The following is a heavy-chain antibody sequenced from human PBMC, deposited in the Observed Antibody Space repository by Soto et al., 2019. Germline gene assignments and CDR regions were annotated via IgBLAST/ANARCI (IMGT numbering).Heavy chain of an antibody. CDR2: LYDVDGS. V-gene: IGHV3-53*01. Sequence: DVQLVESGGGLIQPGESLRLSCAAFGLTISGKKYVAWVRQAPGKGLEWVSALYDVDGSFYADSVKGRFTTPCDSSKTTVYLQMNDLRPDDTAVYYCATWHEREHAYDVWGQGTTVTVSS. CDR3: ATWHEREHAYDV. J-gene: IGHJ3*01. CDR1: GLTISGKKY. D-gene: IGHD1-1*01.